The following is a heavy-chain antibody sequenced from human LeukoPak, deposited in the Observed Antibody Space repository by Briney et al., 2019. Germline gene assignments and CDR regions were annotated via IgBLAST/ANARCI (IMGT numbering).Heavy chain of an antibody. V-gene: IGHV4-30-4*08. J-gene: IGHJ4*02. CDR3: ARDLLYSSPGFDY. CDR2: IYYSGST. CDR1: GGSISSGDFC. D-gene: IGHD6-13*01. Sequence: PSQTLSLTCTVSGGSISSGDFCWSLIRQPPGKGLEWIGYIYYSGSTYYNPSLKSRVTISVDTSKNQFSLKLSSVTAADTAVYYCARDLLYSSPGFDYWGQGTLVTVSS.